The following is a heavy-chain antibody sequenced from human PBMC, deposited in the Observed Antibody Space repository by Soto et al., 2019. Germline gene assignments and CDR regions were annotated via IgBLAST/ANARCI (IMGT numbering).Heavy chain of an antibody. CDR1: GYSFTSYW. D-gene: IGHD5-12*01. J-gene: IGHJ6*02. Sequence: GESLKISCKGSGYSFTSYWIGWVRQMPGKGLEWMGIIYPGDSDTRYSPSFQGQVTISADKSISTAYLQWSSLKASDTAMYYCARLPSGGPATMKDYYYGMDVWGQGTTVTVSS. CDR3: ARLPSGGPATMKDYYYGMDV. V-gene: IGHV5-51*01. CDR2: IYPGDSDT.